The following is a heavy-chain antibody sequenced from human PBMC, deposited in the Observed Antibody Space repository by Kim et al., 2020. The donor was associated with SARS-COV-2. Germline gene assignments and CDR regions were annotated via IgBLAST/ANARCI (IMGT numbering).Heavy chain of an antibody. J-gene: IGHJ4*02. D-gene: IGHD6-13*01. CDR2: IKSKAYGGTT. CDR1: GFTFGDYA. CDR3: GRTTAAGNY. Sequence: GGSLRLSCTTSGFTFGDYAMTWVRQAPGKGLEWVGLIKSKAYGGTTDYAASVKGRFIISRDDSKRIAYLQMNSLKTEDTAVYFCGRTTAAGNYWGQGTLV. V-gene: IGHV3-49*04.